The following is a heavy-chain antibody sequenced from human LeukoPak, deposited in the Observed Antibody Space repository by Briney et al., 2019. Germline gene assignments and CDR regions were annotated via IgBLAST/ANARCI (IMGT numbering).Heavy chain of an antibody. Sequence: PSETLSLTCAVSGVSISSGDYYWTWIRQPPGTGLEWIGYISYSGSTYYNPSLKSGITISLDTSKNQFSLKVTSVTAADTAVYYCARDENSYYMDVWGTGTTVTVSS. J-gene: IGHJ6*03. CDR3: ARDENSYYMDV. V-gene: IGHV4-30-4*08. CDR1: GVSISSGDYY. CDR2: ISYSGST.